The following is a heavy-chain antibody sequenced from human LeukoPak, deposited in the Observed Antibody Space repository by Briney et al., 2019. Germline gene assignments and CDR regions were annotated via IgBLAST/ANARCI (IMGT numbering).Heavy chain of an antibody. J-gene: IGHJ4*02. CDR3: ARAIAVVGTAFDY. V-gene: IGHV3-53*05. CDR1: GFTVSSNY. Sequence: PGGSLRLSCAASGFTVSSNYMSWVRQAPGKGLEWVSVIYSGGSTYYADSVKGRFTISRDNSKNTLYLQMNSLRTEDTAVYYCARAIAVVGTAFDYWGQGTLVTVSS. CDR2: IYSGGST. D-gene: IGHD6-19*01.